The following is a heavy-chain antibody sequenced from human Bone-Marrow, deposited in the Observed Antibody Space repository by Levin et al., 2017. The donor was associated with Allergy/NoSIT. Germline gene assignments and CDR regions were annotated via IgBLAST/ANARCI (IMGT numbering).Heavy chain of an antibody. CDR3: ARTMADERSITMVRGAGTIDY. D-gene: IGHD3-10*01. J-gene: IGHJ4*02. CDR1: GGSISSYY. V-gene: IGHV4-59*01. CDR2: IYYSGST. Sequence: PSETLSLTCTVSGGSISSYYWSWIRQPPGKGLEWIGYIYYSGSTNYNPSLKSRVTISVDTSKNQFSLKLSSVTAADTAVYYCARTMADERSITMVRGAGTIDYWGQGTLVTVSS.